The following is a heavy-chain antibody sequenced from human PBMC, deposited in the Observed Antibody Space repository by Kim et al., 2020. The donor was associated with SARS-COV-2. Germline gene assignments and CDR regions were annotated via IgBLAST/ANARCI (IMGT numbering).Heavy chain of an antibody. J-gene: IGHJ1*01. Sequence: GGSLRLSCAASGFTFSSYWMNWVRQAPGKGLEWVAIIKGDGTETRYVDSVKGRFTISRDNTKNSLYLQMNSLRAEDTAVYYCVGGPGFLTENWGQGTLVTVSS. D-gene: IGHD3-9*01. CDR1: GFTFSSYW. V-gene: IGHV3-7*03. CDR3: VGGPGFLTEN. CDR2: IKGDGTET.